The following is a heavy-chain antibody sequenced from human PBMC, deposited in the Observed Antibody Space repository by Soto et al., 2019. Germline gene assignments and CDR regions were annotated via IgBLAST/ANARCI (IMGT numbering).Heavy chain of an antibody. J-gene: IGHJ3*02. CDR3: ATPSAGYDSSGYYNDAFDI. D-gene: IGHD3-22*01. Sequence: EVQLVQSGAEVKKPGATVKISCKVSGYTFTDYYMHWVQQAPGKGLEWMGLVDPEDGETIYAEKFQGRVTITADTSTDTAYMELSSLRSEDTAVYYCATPSAGYDSSGYYNDAFDIWGQGTMVTVSS. CDR1: GYTFTDYY. V-gene: IGHV1-69-2*01. CDR2: VDPEDGET.